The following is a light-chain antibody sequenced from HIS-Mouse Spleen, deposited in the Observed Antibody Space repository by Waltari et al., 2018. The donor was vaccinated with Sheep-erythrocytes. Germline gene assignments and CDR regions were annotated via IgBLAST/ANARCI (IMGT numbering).Light chain of an antibody. CDR1: SSNIGNNP. V-gene: IGLV1-36*01. Sequence: QSVLTQPPSVSTAPRQRVTISFSGSSSNIGNNPVIWYQQLPGKAPKLLIYYDDLLPSGVSDRFSGSKSGTSASLAISGLQSEDEADYYCAAWDDSLNGWVFGGGTKLTVL. J-gene: IGLJ3*02. CDR3: AAWDDSLNGWV. CDR2: YDD.